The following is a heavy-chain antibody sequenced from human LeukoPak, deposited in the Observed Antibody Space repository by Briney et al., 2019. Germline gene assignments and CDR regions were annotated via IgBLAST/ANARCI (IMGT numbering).Heavy chain of an antibody. CDR2: VNSDGSST. CDR1: GFTFSSYW. Sequence: GSLRLSCAASGFTFSSYWMHWVRQAPGKGLVWVSRVNSDGSSTSYADSVKGRFTISRDNAKNTLYLQMNSLRAEDTAVYYCARYYYDSSGYRPAEYFQDWGQGNLVTVSS. V-gene: IGHV3-74*01. D-gene: IGHD3-22*01. CDR3: ARYYYDSSGYRPAEYFQD. J-gene: IGHJ1*01.